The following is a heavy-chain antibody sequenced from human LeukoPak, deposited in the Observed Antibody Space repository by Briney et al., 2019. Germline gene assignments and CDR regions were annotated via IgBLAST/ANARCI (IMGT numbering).Heavy chain of an antibody. CDR3: ARSTQTTRNYCSSTSCYYYYGMDV. D-gene: IGHD2-2*01. Sequence: SETLSLTCTVSGGSISSYYWSWIRQPAGKGLEWIGRIYTSGSTNYNPSLKSRVTMSVDTSKNQFSLKLSSVTAADTAVYYCARSTQTTRNYCSSTSCYYYYGMDVWGQGTTVTVSS. J-gene: IGHJ6*02. CDR1: GGSISSYY. V-gene: IGHV4-4*07. CDR2: IYTSGST.